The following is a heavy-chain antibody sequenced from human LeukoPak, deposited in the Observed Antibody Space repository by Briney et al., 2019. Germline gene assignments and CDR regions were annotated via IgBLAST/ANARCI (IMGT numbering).Heavy chain of an antibody. CDR1: GFTFSAYA. CDR3: AKDRLATIAD. J-gene: IGHJ4*02. D-gene: IGHD5-24*01. V-gene: IGHV3-64*04. CDR2: ISNNGGSS. Sequence: PGGSLRLSCSASGFTFSAYAMYWVRQAPGKGLEYVSGISNNGGSSFYADSVKGRFTISRDNSKNTLYLQMNSLRAEDTAVYYCAKDRLATIADWGQGTLVTVSS.